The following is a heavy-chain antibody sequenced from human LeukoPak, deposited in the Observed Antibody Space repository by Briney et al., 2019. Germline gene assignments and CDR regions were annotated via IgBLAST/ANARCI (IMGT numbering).Heavy chain of an antibody. CDR2: IYTSGST. CDR3: ARAYCSGGSCSSYYYYYMDV. Sequence: SETLSLTCTVSGGSISSGSYYWSWIRRPAGKGLEWIGRIYTSGSTNYNPSLKSRVTISVDTSKNQFSLKLSSVTAADTAVYYCARAYCSGGSCSSYYYYYMDVWGKGTTVTVSS. CDR1: GGSISSGSYY. V-gene: IGHV4-61*02. D-gene: IGHD2-15*01. J-gene: IGHJ6*03.